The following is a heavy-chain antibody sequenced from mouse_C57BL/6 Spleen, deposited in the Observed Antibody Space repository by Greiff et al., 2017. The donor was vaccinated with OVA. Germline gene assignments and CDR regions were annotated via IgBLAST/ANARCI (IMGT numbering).Heavy chain of an antibody. CDR3: AREGDYDYDGDYYAMDY. CDR1: GYTFTSYW. Sequence: QVQLKQPGAELVKPGASVKLSCKASGYTFTSYWMHWVKQRPGRGLEWIGRIDPNSGGTKYNEKFKSKATLTVDKPSSTAYMQLSSLTSEDSAVYYCAREGDYDYDGDYYAMDYWGQGTSVTVSS. CDR2: IDPNSGGT. J-gene: IGHJ4*01. D-gene: IGHD2-4*01. V-gene: IGHV1-72*01.